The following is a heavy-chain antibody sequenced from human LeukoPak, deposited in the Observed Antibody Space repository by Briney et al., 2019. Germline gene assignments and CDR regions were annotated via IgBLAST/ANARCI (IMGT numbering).Heavy chain of an antibody. J-gene: IGHJ4*02. CDR2: ISSDGSIT. V-gene: IGHV3-74*01. CDR3: ARDLLLWFGDENYFDY. D-gene: IGHD3-10*01. CDR1: GFTFSTDW. Sequence: GGSLRLSCAASGFTFSTDWMHWVRQAPGKGLVWVSRISSDGSITSYADSVKGRFTISRDNAKNSLYLQMNSLRAEDTAVYYCARDLLLWFGDENYFDYWGQGTLVTVSS.